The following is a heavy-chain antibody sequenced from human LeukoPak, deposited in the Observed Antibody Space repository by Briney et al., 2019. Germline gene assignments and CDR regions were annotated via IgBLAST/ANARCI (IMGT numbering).Heavy chain of an antibody. Sequence: SQTLSLTCAISGDSVSSNSAAWNWIRQSPSRGLEWLGRTYYRSKWYHDYAVSVVSRIAIKPDTSKNLFSLQLDSVTPEDTAVYYCAMGIAVGGNTGDIAYWGQGTLVTVSS. J-gene: IGHJ4*02. V-gene: IGHV6-1*01. CDR2: TYYRSKWYH. D-gene: IGHD6-13*01. CDR3: AMGIAVGGNTGDIAY. CDR1: GDSVSSNSAA.